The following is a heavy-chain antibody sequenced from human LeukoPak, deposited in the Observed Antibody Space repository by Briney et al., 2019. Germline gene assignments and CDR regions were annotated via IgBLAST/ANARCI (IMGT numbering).Heavy chain of an antibody. CDR3: ARGRSGYDGVDY. Sequence: SVKVSCKASGGTFSSYAISWVRQAPGQGLEWMGGITPIFGTANYAQKFQGRVTITADKSTSTAYMELSSLRSEDTAVYYCARGRSGYDGVDYWGQGTLVTVSS. D-gene: IGHD5-12*01. CDR1: GGTFSSYA. CDR2: ITPIFGTA. V-gene: IGHV1-69*06. J-gene: IGHJ4*02.